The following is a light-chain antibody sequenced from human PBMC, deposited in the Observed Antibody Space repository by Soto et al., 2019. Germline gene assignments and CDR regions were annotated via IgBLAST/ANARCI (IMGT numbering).Light chain of an antibody. CDR3: QHLTNYPPFT. Sequence: IQLTQSPSSLSASVGDRVSITCRASQDIKTYLAWYQQKQGKAPKLLISGTFTLQSGVPSRFNGSGSGTDFTLTITRLKPEDFATYYCQHLTNYPPFTFGPGTKVDLE. V-gene: IGKV1-9*01. CDR2: GTF. J-gene: IGKJ3*01. CDR1: QDIKTY.